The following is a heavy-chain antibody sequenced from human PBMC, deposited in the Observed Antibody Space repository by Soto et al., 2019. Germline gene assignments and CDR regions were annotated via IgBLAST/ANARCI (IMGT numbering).Heavy chain of an antibody. Sequence: QVQLQESGPGLVKPSETLSLTCTVSSGSIINYYWIWIRYPPWKGLEWIGFIYYSGSTNYNSVLTSRVPLSVDMSRQQLSLKLNSVTAADTAVYYCASRLTLATTTGDAFDLWGQGTMVTVSS. V-gene: IGHV4-59*01. CDR3: ASRLTLATTTGDAFDL. D-gene: IGHD4-17*01. J-gene: IGHJ3*01. CDR1: SGSIINYY. CDR2: IYYSGST.